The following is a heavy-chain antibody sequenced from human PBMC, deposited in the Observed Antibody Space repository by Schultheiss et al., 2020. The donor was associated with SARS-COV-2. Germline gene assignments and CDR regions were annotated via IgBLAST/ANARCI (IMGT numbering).Heavy chain of an antibody. V-gene: IGHV3-64*01. CDR2: ISSNGGST. Sequence: GGSLRLSCAASGFTFSSYAMHWVRQAPGKGLEYVSAISSNGGSTYYANSVKGRFTISRDNSKHTLFLQMNSLGAGDTAVYYCARDQNGYGINVYYFDYWGQGTLVTVSS. CDR1: GFTFSSYA. J-gene: IGHJ4*02. CDR3: ARDQNGYGINVYYFDY. D-gene: IGHD5-12*01.